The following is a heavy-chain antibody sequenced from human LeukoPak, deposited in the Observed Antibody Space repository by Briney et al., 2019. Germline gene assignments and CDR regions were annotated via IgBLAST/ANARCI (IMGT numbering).Heavy chain of an antibody. CDR2: IYTSGST. CDR1: GGSISSGSYY. CDR3: VRRDGVLPYYFVY. V-gene: IGHV4-61*02. J-gene: IGHJ4*02. Sequence: SETLSLTCTVSGGSISSGSYYWSWIRQPAGKGLEWIGRIYTSGSTNYNPSLKSRVTISVDTSKNQFSLKLSSVTAADTAVYYCVRRDGVLPYYFVYWGQGSLVTVSS. D-gene: IGHD4/OR15-4a*01.